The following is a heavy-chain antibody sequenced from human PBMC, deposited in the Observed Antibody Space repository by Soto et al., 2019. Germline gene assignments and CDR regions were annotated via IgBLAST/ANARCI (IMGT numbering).Heavy chain of an antibody. Sequence: GGSLRLSCAASGFTFDDYAMHWVRQAPGKGLEWVSGISWNSGSIGYADSVKGRFTISRDNAKNSLYLQMNSLRAEDTALYYCAKASGWYRAFDIWGPGTMVTVSS. V-gene: IGHV3-9*01. CDR3: AKASGWYRAFDI. J-gene: IGHJ3*02. CDR2: ISWNSGSI. D-gene: IGHD6-19*01. CDR1: GFTFDDYA.